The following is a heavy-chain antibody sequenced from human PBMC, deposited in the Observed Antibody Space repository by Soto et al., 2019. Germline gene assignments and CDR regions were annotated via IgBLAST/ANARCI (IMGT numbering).Heavy chain of an antibody. CDR1: GYSFTSYW. D-gene: IGHD3-10*01. CDR3: ARHETSYGSGSYSYGMDV. J-gene: IGHJ6*02. CDR2: IYPGDSDT. V-gene: IGHV5-51*01. Sequence: PGESLKISCKGSGYSFTSYWIGWVRQMPGKGLEWMGIIYPGDSDTRYSPSFQGQVTISADKSISTAYLQWSSLKASDTAMFYCARHETSYGSGSYSYGMDVWGQGTTVTVSS.